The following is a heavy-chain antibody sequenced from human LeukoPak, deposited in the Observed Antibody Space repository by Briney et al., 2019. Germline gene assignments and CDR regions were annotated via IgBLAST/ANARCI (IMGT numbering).Heavy chain of an antibody. CDR2: IYYSGST. Sequence: PSETLSLTCTVSGGSISSYYWSWIRQPPGKGLEWIGYIYYSGSTNYNPSLKSRVTISVDTSKNQFSLKLSSVTAADTAVYYCARDPNRHWFDPWGRGTLVTVSS. V-gene: IGHV4-59*01. CDR3: ARDPNRHWFDP. CDR1: GGSISSYY. D-gene: IGHD1-14*01. J-gene: IGHJ5*02.